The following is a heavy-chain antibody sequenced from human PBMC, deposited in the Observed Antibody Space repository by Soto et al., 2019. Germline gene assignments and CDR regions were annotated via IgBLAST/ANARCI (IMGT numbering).Heavy chain of an antibody. V-gene: IGHV4-59*01. CDR1: GGSISSYY. J-gene: IGHJ4*02. Sequence: QVLLQESGPGLVKPSETLSLTCTVSGGSISSYYWSWIRQPPGKGLEWIGYISYSGSTNHSPSLKSRVTISVDPSKSLSSLKLGSVTAADTAVYYCARAEEMYASGWYYFDYWGQGTLVTVSS. D-gene: IGHD6-19*01. CDR2: ISYSGST. CDR3: ARAEEMYASGWYYFDY.